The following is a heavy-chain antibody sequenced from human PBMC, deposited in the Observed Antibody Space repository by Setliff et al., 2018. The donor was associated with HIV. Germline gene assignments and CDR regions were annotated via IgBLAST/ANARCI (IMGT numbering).Heavy chain of an antibody. D-gene: IGHD3-22*01. Sequence: SETLSLTCTVSGGSISTSSYYWGWIRQPPGKGLEWTGGIYESGSTYYNPSLKSRVSISVDTSKNQFSLKLSSVTAPDTAVYYCARQHSESRDFDYWGQGTLVTVSS. CDR2: IYESGST. V-gene: IGHV4-39*01. CDR1: GGSISTSSYY. CDR3: ARQHSESRDFDY. J-gene: IGHJ4*02.